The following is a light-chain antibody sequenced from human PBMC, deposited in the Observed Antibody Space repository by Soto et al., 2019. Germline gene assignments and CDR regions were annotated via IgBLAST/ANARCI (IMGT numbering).Light chain of an antibody. CDR1: QSISSY. V-gene: IGKV1-39*01. CDR3: QQSYSIPYT. J-gene: IGKJ2*01. Sequence: DIQMTQSPSSLSASVGDRVTITCRASQSISSYLNWYQQKPGKAPKLLIYAASSLQSGGPSRFSGSGSGTEFTLTISSLQPEDFATYYCQQSYSIPYTFRQGTKLEIK. CDR2: AAS.